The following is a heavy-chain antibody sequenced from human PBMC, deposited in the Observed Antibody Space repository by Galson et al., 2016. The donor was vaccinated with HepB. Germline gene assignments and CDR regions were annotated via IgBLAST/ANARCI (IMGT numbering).Heavy chain of an antibody. J-gene: IGHJ4*02. D-gene: IGHD2-15*01. V-gene: IGHV4-59*12. CDR2: VYSSGTP. Sequence: SETLSLTCAVSGGSISGYSWVWLRQSPQRGLEYVGYVYSSGTPNYNPSLGGRVITSIDTSGSQFSLELQSVTAADTAVYYCARGLLNIDCSGGSCSTFAYWGQGILVTVSS. CDR1: GGSISGYS. CDR3: ARGLLNIDCSGGSCSTFAY.